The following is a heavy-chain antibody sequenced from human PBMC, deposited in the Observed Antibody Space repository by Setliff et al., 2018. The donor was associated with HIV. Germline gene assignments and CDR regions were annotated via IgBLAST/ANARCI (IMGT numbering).Heavy chain of an antibody. Sequence: ASVKVSCKASGYTFTSYDINWVRQATGQGLEWMGWMNPNSGNTGYAQKFQGRVTMTRDTSTSTVYMELSSLRSEDTAVYYCARVEYYYDSSGYYYDYWGQGTLVTVSS. CDR1: GYTFTSYD. CDR3: ARVEYYYDSSGYYYDY. D-gene: IGHD3-22*01. J-gene: IGHJ4*02. CDR2: MNPNSGNT. V-gene: IGHV1-8*02.